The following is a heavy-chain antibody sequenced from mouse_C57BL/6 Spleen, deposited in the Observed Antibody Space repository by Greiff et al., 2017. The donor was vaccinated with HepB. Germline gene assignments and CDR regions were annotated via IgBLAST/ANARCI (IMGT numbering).Heavy chain of an antibody. CDR2: INPNNGGT. D-gene: IGHD3-2*02. J-gene: IGHJ3*01. V-gene: IGHV1-26*01. CDR1: GYTFTDYY. Sequence: EVQLQQSGPELVKPGASVKISCKASGYTFTDYYMNWVKQSHGKSLEWIGDINPNNGGTSYNQKFKGKATLTVAKSSSTAYMELRSLTSEDSAVYYCASETAQATAWFAYWGQGTLVTVSA. CDR3: ASETAQATAWFAY.